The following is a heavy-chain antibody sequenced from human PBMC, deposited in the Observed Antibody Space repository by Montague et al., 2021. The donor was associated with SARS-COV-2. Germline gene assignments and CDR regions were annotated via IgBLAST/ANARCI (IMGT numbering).Heavy chain of an antibody. D-gene: IGHD6-19*01. CDR2: ISYDGSNK. J-gene: IGHJ4*02. V-gene: IGHV3-30*09. CDR3: VRASLIKARIAVAGTTVY. CDR1: GFTFNNHA. Sequence: SLRLSCAAPGFTFNNHAMHWVRQAQGKGLEWVAIISYDGSNKYYADSVKGRFAISRDNSKNTLYLQMNSLRAEDTAVYYCVRASLIKARIAVAGTTVYWGQGTLVTISS.